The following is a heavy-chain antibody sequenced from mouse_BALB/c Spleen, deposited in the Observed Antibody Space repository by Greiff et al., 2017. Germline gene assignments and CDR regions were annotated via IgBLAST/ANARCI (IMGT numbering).Heavy chain of an antibody. Sequence: EVMLVDSGGGLVQPGGSLRLSCASSGFTFTDYYMSWVRQPPGKALEWLGFIRNKANGYTTEYSASVKGRFTISRDNSQSILYLQMNTLRAEDSATYDCARALITTVVSHGDMDYWGQGTSVTVSS. CDR3: ARALITTVVSHGDMDY. J-gene: IGHJ4*01. CDR1: GFTFTDYY. CDR2: IRNKANGYTT. D-gene: IGHD1-1*01. V-gene: IGHV7-3*02.